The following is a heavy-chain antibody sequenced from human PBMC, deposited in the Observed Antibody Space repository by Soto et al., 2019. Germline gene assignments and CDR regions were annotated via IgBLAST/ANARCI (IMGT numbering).Heavy chain of an antibody. CDR2: IFSNDEK. CDR1: GLSLSNAELG. V-gene: IGHV2-26*04. CDR3: ASTYSTSWYWFDP. D-gene: IGHD6-13*01. Sequence: QGTVKESGPVLVKPTETLTLTCTVSGLSLSNAELGVSWIRQPPGKALEWLAHIFSNDEKSYSTSLKSRLTISKDTSKSQVVLTMTNMDPVDTAIYYCASTYSTSWYWFDPWGQGTLVTVSS. J-gene: IGHJ5*02.